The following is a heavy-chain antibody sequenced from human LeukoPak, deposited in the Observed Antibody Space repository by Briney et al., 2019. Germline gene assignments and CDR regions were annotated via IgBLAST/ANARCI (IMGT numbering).Heavy chain of an antibody. CDR2: ISGSGGST. CDR3: PQDRPPSGYDSPPYWEFAS. Sequence: GGSLRLLCAACGFTFSRYAMRGVGEARGKGVEWGSAISGSGGSTYYADYVKGRFTISPPNSNTTLYLQMNSLRAEHTAVYHCPQDRPPSGYDSPPYWEFASWGQGTLVTVSP. J-gene: IGHJ4*02. D-gene: IGHD5-12*01. CDR1: GFTFSRYA. V-gene: IGHV3-23*01.